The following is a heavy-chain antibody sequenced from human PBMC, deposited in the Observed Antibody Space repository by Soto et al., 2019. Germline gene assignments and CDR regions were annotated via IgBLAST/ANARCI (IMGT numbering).Heavy chain of an antibody. J-gene: IGHJ4*02. V-gene: IGHV3-11*06. D-gene: IGHD2-21*01. Sequence: LRLSCAPSGIPLRDFYMTWKCQAVGKGLEWLSYISPGSNYREYADSVQGLHIISRDNAKISVFLQMNSLTDEDTAMYYCVRGGGAQLDVWGQGTRVTVSS. CDR1: GIPLRDFY. CDR2: ISPGSNYR. CDR3: VRGGGAQLDV.